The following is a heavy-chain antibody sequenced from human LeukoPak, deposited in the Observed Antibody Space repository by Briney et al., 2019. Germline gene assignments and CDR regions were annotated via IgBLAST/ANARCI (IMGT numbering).Heavy chain of an antibody. V-gene: IGHV4-39*01. J-gene: IGHJ4*02. CDR3: ARHDSYGSHQVAFDY. D-gene: IGHD3-10*01. Sequence: PSETLSLTCTVSGGSISSSSYYWGWIRQPPGKGLEWIGSIYYSGSTYYNPSLKSRVTISVDTSKNQFSLKLSSVTAADTAVYYCARHDSYGSHQVAFDYWGQGTLVTVSS. CDR1: GGSISSSSYY. CDR2: IYYSGST.